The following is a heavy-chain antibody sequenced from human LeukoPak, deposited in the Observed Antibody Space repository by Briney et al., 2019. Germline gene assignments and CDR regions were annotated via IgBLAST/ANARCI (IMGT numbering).Heavy chain of an antibody. V-gene: IGHV4-59*01. J-gene: IGHJ5*02. CDR2: IYYSGST. D-gene: IGHD3-9*01. Sequence: TETLSLTCTVSGGSISSYYWSWIRQPPGKGLEWIGYIYYSGSTNYNPSLKSRVTISVDTSKNQFSLKLRSVTAADTAVYYCARDDYDILTGYRGWSDPWGQGTLVTVSS. CDR1: GGSISSYY. CDR3: ARDDYDILTGYRGWSDP.